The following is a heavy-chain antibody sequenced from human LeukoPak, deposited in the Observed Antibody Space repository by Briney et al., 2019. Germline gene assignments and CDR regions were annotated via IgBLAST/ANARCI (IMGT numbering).Heavy chain of an antibody. J-gene: IGHJ4*02. Sequence: PGGSLRLSCAASGFTFSSYAMTWVRQAPGQGLEWVSVISGSGNSTFYADSVKGRFTISRDNSKNTLYLQMNSPRVEDTAIYHCAKDQEYSYGAARGFFDYWGQGTLVTVSS. CDR2: ISGSGNST. CDR1: GFTFSSYA. CDR3: AKDQEYSYGAARGFFDY. D-gene: IGHD5-18*01. V-gene: IGHV3-23*01.